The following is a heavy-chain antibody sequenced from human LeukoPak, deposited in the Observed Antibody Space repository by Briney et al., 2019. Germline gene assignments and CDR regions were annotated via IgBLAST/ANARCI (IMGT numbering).Heavy chain of an antibody. V-gene: IGHV3-7*04. CDR2: IKPDGSEK. J-gene: IGHJ6*02. Sequence: PGGSLRLSCAASGFTFSSYWMAWVRQAPGKGLEWVANIKPDGSEKYYVDSLKGRFTISSDNAENSLYLQMKSLRDEDTAVYYCARAAVAAPGDVWGQGTTVTVSS. D-gene: IGHD6-19*01. CDR1: GFTFSSYW. CDR3: ARAAVAAPGDV.